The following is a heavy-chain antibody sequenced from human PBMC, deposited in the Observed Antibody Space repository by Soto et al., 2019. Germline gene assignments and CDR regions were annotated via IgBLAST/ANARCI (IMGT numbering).Heavy chain of an antibody. J-gene: IGHJ1*01. V-gene: IGHV3-30*18. Sequence: QVQLVESGGGVVQPGRSLRLSCAASGFTFSSYGMHWVRQAPGKGLEWVAVISYDGSNKYYADSVKGRFTISRDNSKNTLYLQMNRLRAEDTAVYYCAKDKNLGGWLEYFQHWGQGTLVTVSS. CDR3: AKDKNLGGWLEYFQH. CDR2: ISYDGSNK. D-gene: IGHD6-19*01. CDR1: GFTFSSYG.